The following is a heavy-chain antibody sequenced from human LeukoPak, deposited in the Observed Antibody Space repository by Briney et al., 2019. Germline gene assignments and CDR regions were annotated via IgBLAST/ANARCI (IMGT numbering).Heavy chain of an antibody. CDR2: ISYDGSNK. CDR3: ARDDGFSSYSY. J-gene: IGHJ4*02. Sequence: QPGGSLRLSCAASGFTFSSYAMHWVRQAPGKGLEWVAVISYDGSNKYYADSVKGRFTISRDNAKNSLYLQMNSLTAEDTAVYYCARDDGFSSYSYWGQGALVTVSS. D-gene: IGHD3/OR15-3a*01. CDR1: GFTFSSYA. V-gene: IGHV3-30*04.